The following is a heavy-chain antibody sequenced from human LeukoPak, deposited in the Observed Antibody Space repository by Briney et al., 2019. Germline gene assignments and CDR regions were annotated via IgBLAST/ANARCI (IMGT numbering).Heavy chain of an antibody. CDR1: GFTFSSYA. CDR2: ISGSGGST. Sequence: GGSLRLSCAASGFTFSSYAMSWVRQAPGKGLEWVSLISGSGGSTYYAGSVKGRFTISRDNSKNTLYLQMNSLRAEDTAVYYCAEVVGATTRGYFDYWGQGTLVTVSS. CDR3: AEVVGATTRGYFDY. V-gene: IGHV3-23*01. J-gene: IGHJ4*02. D-gene: IGHD1-26*01.